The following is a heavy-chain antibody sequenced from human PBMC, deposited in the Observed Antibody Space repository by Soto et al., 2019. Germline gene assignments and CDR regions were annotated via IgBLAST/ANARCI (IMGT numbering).Heavy chain of an antibody. Sequence: QVQLVQSGAEVKKPGSSVKVSCKASGGTFSSYTISWVRQAPGQGLEWMGRIIPILGIANYAQKFQGRVTITADKSTSTAYMELISLRSEDTAVYYCARDGYNPLFDYWGQGTLVTVSS. D-gene: IGHD5-12*01. CDR1: GGTFSSYT. V-gene: IGHV1-69*08. CDR2: IIPILGIA. J-gene: IGHJ4*02. CDR3: ARDGYNPLFDY.